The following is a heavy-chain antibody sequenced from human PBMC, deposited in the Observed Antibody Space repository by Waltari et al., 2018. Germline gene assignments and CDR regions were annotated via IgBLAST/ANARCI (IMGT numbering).Heavy chain of an antibody. J-gene: IGHJ4*02. Sequence: QVQLQESGPGLVKPSETLSLTCTVSGGSISSYYWSWIRQPPGKGLEWIGYIYYSGSTNYNPALKSRVTISVDTSKNQFSLKLSSVTAADTAVYYCARYRNGDSPGVFDYWGQGTLVTVSS. CDR1: GGSISSYY. V-gene: IGHV4-59*01. D-gene: IGHD4-17*01. CDR2: IYYSGST. CDR3: ARYRNGDSPGVFDY.